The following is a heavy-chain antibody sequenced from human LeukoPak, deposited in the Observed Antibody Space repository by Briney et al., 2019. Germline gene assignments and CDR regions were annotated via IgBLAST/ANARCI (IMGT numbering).Heavy chain of an antibody. D-gene: IGHD4/OR15-4a*01. CDR1: GLTVSSNS. CDR3: ARRAGAYSHPYDY. V-gene: IGHV3-53*01. CDR2: IYSGGST. J-gene: IGHJ4*02. Sequence: PGGSLRLSCAASGLTVSSNSMSWVRQAPGAGLGWVSFIYSGGSTYYADSVKGRFTISRDNSKNTLYLQMNSLRADDTAVYYCARRAGAYSHPYDYWGQGTLVTVSS.